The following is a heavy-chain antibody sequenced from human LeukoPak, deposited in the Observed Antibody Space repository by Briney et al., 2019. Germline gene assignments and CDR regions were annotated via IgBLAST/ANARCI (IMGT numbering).Heavy chain of an antibody. CDR3: ASPRGDCSSTSCYIDYYYGMDV. V-gene: IGHV4-59*01. J-gene: IGHJ6*02. D-gene: IGHD2-2*02. CDR2: IYYSGST. Sequence: KTSETLSLTCTVSGGSISSYYWSWIRQPPGKGLEWIGYIYYSGSTNYNPSLKSRVTISVDTSKNQFPLKLSSVTAADTAVYYCASPRGDCSSTSCYIDYYYGMDVWGQGTTVTVSS. CDR1: GGSISSYY.